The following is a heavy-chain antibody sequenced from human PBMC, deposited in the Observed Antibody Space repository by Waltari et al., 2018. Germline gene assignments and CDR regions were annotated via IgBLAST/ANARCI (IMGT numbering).Heavy chain of an antibody. CDR3: ARQKGDYSNWFDP. V-gene: IGHV4-61*10. CDR2: IYYSGST. D-gene: IGHD4-17*01. J-gene: IGHJ5*02. Sequence: QVQLQESGPGLVKPSETLSLTCSVSGGSISSGSYFWTWIRQPAGKGLEWIGYIYYSGSTNYNPSLKSRVTISVDTSKNQFSLKLSAVTAADTAVYYCARQKGDYSNWFDPWGQGTLVTVSS. CDR1: GGSISSGSYF.